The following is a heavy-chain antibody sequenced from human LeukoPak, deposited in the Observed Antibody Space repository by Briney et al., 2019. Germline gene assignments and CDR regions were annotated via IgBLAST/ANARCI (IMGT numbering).Heavy chain of an antibody. CDR3: ARHQSGTDDAFDI. J-gene: IGHJ3*02. Sequence: PSETLSLTCTVSGGSISSSSYYWGWIRQPPGKGLEWIGSFYYSGSTYYNPSLKSRVTISVDTSKNRFSLKLSSVTAADTAVYYCARHQSGTDDAFDIWGQGTMVTVSS. D-gene: IGHD1-26*01. CDR2: FYYSGST. CDR1: GGSISSSSYY. V-gene: IGHV4-39*01.